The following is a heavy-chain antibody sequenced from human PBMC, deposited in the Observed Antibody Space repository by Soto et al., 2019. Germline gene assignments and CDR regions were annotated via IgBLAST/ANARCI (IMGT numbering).Heavy chain of an antibody. J-gene: IGHJ4*02. D-gene: IGHD6-13*01. CDR3: ARGTSWQLPFDY. Sequence: SETLSLTCTVASDSISSYYWSWIRQPPGKRLEWIGYISYSGSTDYNPSLKSRVTISGDTSKNQFSLKVSSVTAADTAVYYCARGTSWQLPFDYWGQGTLVTVSS. V-gene: IGHV4-59*01. CDR1: SDSISSYY. CDR2: ISYSGST.